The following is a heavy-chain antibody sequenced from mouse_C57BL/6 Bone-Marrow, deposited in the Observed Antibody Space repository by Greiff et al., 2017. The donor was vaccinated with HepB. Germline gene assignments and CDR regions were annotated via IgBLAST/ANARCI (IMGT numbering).Heavy chain of an antibody. Sequence: QVQLQQPGAELVKPGASVKLSCKASGYTFTSYWMQWVKQRPGQGLEWIGEIDPSDSYTNYNQKFKGKATLTVDTSSSTAYMQLSSLTSEDCAVYYCARWGVGGFAYWGQGTLVTVSA. CDR2: IDPSDSYT. CDR3: ARWGVGGFAY. V-gene: IGHV1-50*01. J-gene: IGHJ3*01. CDR1: GYTFTSYW.